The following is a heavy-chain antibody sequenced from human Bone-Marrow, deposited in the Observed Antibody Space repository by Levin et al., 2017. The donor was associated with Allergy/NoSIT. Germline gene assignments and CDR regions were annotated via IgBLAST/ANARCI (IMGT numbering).Heavy chain of an antibody. CDR2: ISGSGGIT. CDR3: AKAPTTADDC. V-gene: IGHV3-23*01. Sequence: GASVKVSCAASGFSFSSSAMTWVRQAPGKGLEWVSYISGSGGITKYADSVKGRFTISRDNAKNSLYLQMNSLRAEDTAVYYCAKAPTTADDCWGQGTLVTVSS. D-gene: IGHD2-21*02. J-gene: IGHJ4*02. CDR1: GFSFSSSA.